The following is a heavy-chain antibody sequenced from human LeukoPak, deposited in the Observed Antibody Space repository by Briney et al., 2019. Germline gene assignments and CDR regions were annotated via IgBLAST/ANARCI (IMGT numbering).Heavy chain of an antibody. CDR3: ARDLDSSGYYLGY. J-gene: IGHJ4*02. Sequence: SETLSLTCTVSGGSISSGGYYWSWIRQHPGKGLEWIVYIYYSGSTYYNPSLKSRVTISVDTSKNQFSLKLSSVTAADTAVYYCARDLDSSGYYLGYWGQGTLVTVSS. CDR2: IYYSGST. V-gene: IGHV4-31*03. D-gene: IGHD3-22*01. CDR1: GGSISSGGYY.